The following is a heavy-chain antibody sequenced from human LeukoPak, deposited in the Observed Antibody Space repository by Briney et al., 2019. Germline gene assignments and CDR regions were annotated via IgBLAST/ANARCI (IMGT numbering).Heavy chain of an antibody. D-gene: IGHD6-13*01. CDR3: ARLPYSSSLYYYYYGMDV. CDR1: GGSISSYY. V-gene: IGHV4-59*08. J-gene: IGHJ6*02. CDR2: IYYSGST. Sequence: SETLSLTCTVSGGSISSYYWSWIRQPPGKGLEWIGYIYYSGSTNYNPSLKSRVTISVDTSKNQFSLKLSSVTAADTAVYYCARLPYSSSLYYYYYGMDVWGQGTTVTVSS.